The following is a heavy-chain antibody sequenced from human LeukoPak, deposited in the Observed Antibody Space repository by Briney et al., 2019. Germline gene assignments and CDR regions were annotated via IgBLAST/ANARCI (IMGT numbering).Heavy chain of an antibody. Sequence: PGGPLRLSCAASGYTFSSYWMHWVRQAPGKGLVWVSRIDTDGRTTNYADSVRGRFTIYRDNVQNTLYLQMNSLRAEDTAVYYCARGEGGSSWQLQFSYWGQGTLVTVSS. CDR1: GYTFSSYW. V-gene: IGHV3-74*01. CDR3: ARGEGGSSWQLQFSY. J-gene: IGHJ4*02. D-gene: IGHD6-13*01. CDR2: IDTDGRTT.